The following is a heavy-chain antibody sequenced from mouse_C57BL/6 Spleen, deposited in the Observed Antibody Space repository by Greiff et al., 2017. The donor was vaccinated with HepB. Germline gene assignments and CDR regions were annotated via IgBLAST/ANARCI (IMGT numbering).Heavy chain of an antibody. CDR2: IDPSDSYT. V-gene: IGHV1-69*01. CDR3: ARPYDYDVGYAMDY. D-gene: IGHD2-4*01. J-gene: IGHJ4*01. CDR1: GYTFTSYW. Sequence: VQLQQPGAELVMPGASVKLSCKASGYTFTSYWMHWVKQRPGQGLEWIGEIDPSDSYTNYNQKFKGKSTLTVDKSSSTAYMQISSLTSEDSAVYYCARPYDYDVGYAMDYWGQGTSVTVSS.